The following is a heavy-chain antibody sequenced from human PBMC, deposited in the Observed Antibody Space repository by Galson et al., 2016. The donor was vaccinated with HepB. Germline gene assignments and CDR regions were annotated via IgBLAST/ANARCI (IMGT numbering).Heavy chain of an antibody. CDR2: IYPGDSDT. CDR1: GYTFTNYW. D-gene: IGHD6-19*01. J-gene: IGHJ4*02. Sequence: QSGAEVKKPGESLQISCKGSGYTFTNYWIGWVRQMPGKGLEWMGIIYPGDSDTRYSPSFQGQVTISADKSTSTAYLQGSSLKASDSAMYYCARQGMIQAAGIDYWGQGAMVTVSS. V-gene: IGHV5-51*01. CDR3: ARQGMIQAAGIDY.